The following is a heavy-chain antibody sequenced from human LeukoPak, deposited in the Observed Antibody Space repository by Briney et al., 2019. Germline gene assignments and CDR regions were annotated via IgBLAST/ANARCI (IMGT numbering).Heavy chain of an antibody. CDR2: ISGSGGST. Sequence: GSLRLSCAASGFTFSRYAMSWVRQAPGEGLEWVSAISGSGGSTYYADSVKGRFTISRDNSKNTLYLQMNSLRAEDTAVYYCAKDGLAHAFHIWGQGTMVTVSS. J-gene: IGHJ3*02. V-gene: IGHV3-23*01. CDR3: AKDGLAHAFHI. CDR1: GFTFSRYA.